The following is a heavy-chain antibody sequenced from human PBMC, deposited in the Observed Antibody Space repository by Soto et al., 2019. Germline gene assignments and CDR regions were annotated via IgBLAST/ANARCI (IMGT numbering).Heavy chain of an antibody. CDR2: FIGSGGDT. CDR3: AKDIDSINWYPDY. CDR1: GFTFSLYA. Sequence: EVQLLESGGGLVQPGGSLRLSCAASGFTFSLYAMSWVRQAPGKGLEWVSVFIGSGGDTYYADSVKGRFTISRDNSKSTLYLQMNSLRAEDTAMYYCAKDIDSINWYPDYWGQGTLVTVSS. V-gene: IGHV3-23*01. D-gene: IGHD6-13*01. J-gene: IGHJ4*02.